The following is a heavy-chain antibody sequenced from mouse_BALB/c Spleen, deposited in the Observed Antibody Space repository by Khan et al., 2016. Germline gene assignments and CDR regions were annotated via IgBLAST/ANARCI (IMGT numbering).Heavy chain of an antibody. CDR2: IDPANGNT. CDR1: GFNIKDNY. CDR3: ARLDY. J-gene: IGHJ2*01. Sequence: VQLQQSGAELVKPGASVKLSCTASGFNIKDNYIHWVKQRPEQGLEWIGRIDPANGNTKYDPKFQGKATITANTSSNTAYLQLSSLTSEDTAVYYCARLDYWGQGTILTVSS. V-gene: IGHV14-3*02.